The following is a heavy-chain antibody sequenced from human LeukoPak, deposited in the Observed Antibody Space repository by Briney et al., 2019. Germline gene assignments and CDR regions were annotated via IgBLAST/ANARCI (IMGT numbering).Heavy chain of an antibody. J-gene: IGHJ4*02. CDR3: ARYISSVGYFDS. CDR1: GAPISSSSDY. CDR2: IYYSGSS. Sequence: SETLSLTCSVSGAPISSSSDYWDWIRQPPGKGLEWIGRIYYSGSSYYNPSLKSRVTISVNTSNNQFSLKLSSVTAADTAVYYCARYISSVGYFDSWGQGTLVTVSS. D-gene: IGHD6-6*01. V-gene: IGHV4-39*01.